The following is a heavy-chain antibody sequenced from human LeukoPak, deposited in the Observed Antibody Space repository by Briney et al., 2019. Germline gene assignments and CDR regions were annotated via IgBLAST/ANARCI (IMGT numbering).Heavy chain of an antibody. CDR1: GFTFSSYA. V-gene: IGHV3-30-3*01. Sequence: QPGGSLRLSCAASGFTFSSYAMHWVRQAPGKGLEWVAVISYDGSNKYYADSVKGRFTISRDNSKNTLYLQMNSLRAEDTAVYYCARERIASAGTLGSYFDYWGQGTLVTVSS. J-gene: IGHJ4*02. CDR2: ISYDGSNK. CDR3: ARERIASAGTLGSYFDY. D-gene: IGHD6-13*01.